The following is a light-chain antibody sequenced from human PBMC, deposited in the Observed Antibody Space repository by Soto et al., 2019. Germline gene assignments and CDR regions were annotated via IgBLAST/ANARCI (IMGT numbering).Light chain of an antibody. J-gene: IGKJ1*01. CDR1: QSVSSN. V-gene: IGKV3-15*01. CDR3: LEYNNWPPSWT. Sequence: EIVMTQSPATLSVSPGKRATLSCRASQSVSSNLAWYQQKPGQAPRLLIYGASSRATGIPARFSGSGSGTEFTPTIRSLESEDFAVYYCLEYNNWPPSWTLGQGNKVEIK. CDR2: GAS.